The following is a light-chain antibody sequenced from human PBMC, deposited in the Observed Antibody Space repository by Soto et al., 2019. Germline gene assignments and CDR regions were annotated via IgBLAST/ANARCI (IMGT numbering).Light chain of an antibody. J-gene: IGKJ1*01. Sequence: EIVLTQSPATLSSFPGDRVTLSCRASQYINTRFAWYQQKPGQAPRLLIYGASTRATGIPARFSGSGSGTEFTLTISSLQSEDFAVYYCQQYNNWLTWTFGQGTKVDIK. V-gene: IGKV3-15*01. CDR3: QQYNNWLTWT. CDR1: QYINTR. CDR2: GAS.